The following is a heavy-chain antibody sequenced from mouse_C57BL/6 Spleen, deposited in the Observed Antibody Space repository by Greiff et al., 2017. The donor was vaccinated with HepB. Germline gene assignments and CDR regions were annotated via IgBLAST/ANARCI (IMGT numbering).Heavy chain of an antibody. Sequence: VQLQESGPELVKPGASVKLSCKASGYTFTSYDINWVKQRPGQGLEWIGWIYPRDGSTKYNEKFKGKATLTVDASSSTAYMELHSLTSEDSAVYFCADLPGFAYWGQGTLVTVSA. CDR1: GYTFTSYD. CDR2: IYPRDGST. V-gene: IGHV1-85*01. CDR3: ADLPGFAY. J-gene: IGHJ3*01.